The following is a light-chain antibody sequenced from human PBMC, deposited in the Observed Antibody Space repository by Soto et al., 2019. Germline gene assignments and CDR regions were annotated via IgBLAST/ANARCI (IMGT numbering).Light chain of an antibody. CDR1: NSDVGSYDL. V-gene: IGLV2-23*02. CDR3: CSFAGSSNLYV. Sequence: QSVLTQPASVSGSPGQSITISCTGTNSDVGSYDLVSWYQHHPGKAPKLLIYEVSKRPSGVSDRFSGSKSGNTASLTISGLQTEDEADYYCCSFAGSSNLYVFGTGSKVTVL. J-gene: IGLJ1*01. CDR2: EVS.